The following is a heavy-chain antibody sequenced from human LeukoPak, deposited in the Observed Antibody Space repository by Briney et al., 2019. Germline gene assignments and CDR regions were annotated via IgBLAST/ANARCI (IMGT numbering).Heavy chain of an antibody. CDR2: IYYSGYT. CDR3: ARDAVGGDYYYMDV. V-gene: IGHV4-59*01. Sequence: SETLSLTCTVSGGSISSSYWSWIRQPPGKGLEWIGYIYYSGYTHYNPSLKSRVTISVDTSKNQFSLQLTSVTAADTAVYYCARDAVGGDYYYMDVWGKGTTVTISS. D-gene: IGHD1-26*01. CDR1: GGSISSSY. J-gene: IGHJ6*03.